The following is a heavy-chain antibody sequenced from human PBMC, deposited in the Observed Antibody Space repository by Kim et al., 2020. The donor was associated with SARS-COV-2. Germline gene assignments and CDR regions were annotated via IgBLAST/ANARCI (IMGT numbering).Heavy chain of an antibody. CDR3: AKARALQQWLVSRYYYDMDV. J-gene: IGHJ6*02. D-gene: IGHD6-19*01. Sequence: GRFTISSDNAKNTLYRQMNSLRAEDTAVYYCAKARALQQWLVSRYYYDMDVWGQGTTVTVSS. V-gene: IGHV3-23*01.